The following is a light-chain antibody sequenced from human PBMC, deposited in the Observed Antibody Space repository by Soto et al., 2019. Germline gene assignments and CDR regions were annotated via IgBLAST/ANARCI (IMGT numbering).Light chain of an antibody. V-gene: IGLV1-47*01. CDR2: RNT. CDR1: SSNIGRNY. J-gene: IGLJ3*02. CDR3: AAWDDSLRGWL. Sequence: QSVLTQPPSASGTPGQRVTISCSGSSSNIGRNYVFWYQQLPGTAPKLLIYRNTQRPSGVPDRYSGSTSGTSASLAISGLRSGDEADYYCAAWDDSLRGWLFGGGTKLTVL.